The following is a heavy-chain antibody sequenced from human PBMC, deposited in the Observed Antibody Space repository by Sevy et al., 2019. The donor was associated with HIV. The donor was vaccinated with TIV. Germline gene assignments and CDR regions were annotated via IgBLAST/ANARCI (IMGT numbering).Heavy chain of an antibody. CDR2: ITRSSNTI. D-gene: IGHD3-10*01. Sequence: GGSLRLSCAASGFRIREYRMNWVRQAPGKGLEWVSYITRSSNTINYADSVKGRFTISRDNGRNSLYLQINSLRHEDTAVYYCARDRGRGEVALDLWGQGTLVTVSS. CDR1: GFRIREYR. CDR3: ARDRGRGEVALDL. J-gene: IGHJ5*02. V-gene: IGHV3-48*02.